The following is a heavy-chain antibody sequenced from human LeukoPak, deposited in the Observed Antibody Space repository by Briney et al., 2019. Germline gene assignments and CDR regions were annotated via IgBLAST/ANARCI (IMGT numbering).Heavy chain of an antibody. CDR1: GFTFSSYS. V-gene: IGHV3-23*01. CDR3: AKVSGYYLDYMDV. CDR2: FTGGGIT. Sequence: PGGSLRLSCAASGFTFSSYSLSWVRQSPGKGLEWASTFTGGGITYYADSVKGRFTISRDNSKNMLFLQMDSLRAEDTATYYCAKVSGYYLDYMDVWGKGTTVTVSS. D-gene: IGHD3-22*01. J-gene: IGHJ6*03.